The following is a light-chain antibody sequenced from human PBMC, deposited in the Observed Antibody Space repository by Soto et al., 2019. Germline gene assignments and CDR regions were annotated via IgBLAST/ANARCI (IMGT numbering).Light chain of an antibody. V-gene: IGLV1-44*01. J-gene: IGLJ3*02. Sequence: QSVLTQPPSASGTPGQRVTISCSGSNSNIGSNPVNWYQQLPGTAPKLLIYSINQRPSGVPDRFSGSKSGTSASLAISGLQSEDEADYYCSTWDDSLNGWVFGGGTKLTAL. CDR3: STWDDSLNGWV. CDR2: SIN. CDR1: NSNIGSNP.